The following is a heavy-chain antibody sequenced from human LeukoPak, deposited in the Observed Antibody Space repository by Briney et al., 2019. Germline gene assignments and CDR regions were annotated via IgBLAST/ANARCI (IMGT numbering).Heavy chain of an antibody. CDR1: RGTFSSYT. CDR2: IIPILVIA. Sequence: SVKVSCKAPRGTFSSYTISWGRQAPGQRLEWVGGIIPILVIAHYAQNFQGTVTITAGKSTSTAYMELSSLRSEDTAVYYCARQVVVVPADLNWFDPWGQGTLVTVSS. CDR3: ARQVVVVPADLNWFDP. D-gene: IGHD2-2*01. V-gene: IGHV1-69*02. J-gene: IGHJ5*02.